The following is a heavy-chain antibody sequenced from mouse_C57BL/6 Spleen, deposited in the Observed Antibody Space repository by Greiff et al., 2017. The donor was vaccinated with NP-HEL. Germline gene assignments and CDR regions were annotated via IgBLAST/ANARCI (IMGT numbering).Heavy chain of an antibody. Sequence: EVQLQQSGPELVKPGASVKIPCKASGYTFTDYNMDWVKQSHGKSLEWIGDINPNNGGTIYNQKFKGKATLTVDKSSSTAYMELRSLTSEDTAVYYCARSGPIYYYGSSYYFDYWGQGTTLTVSS. CDR2: INPNNGGT. V-gene: IGHV1-18*01. J-gene: IGHJ2*01. CDR1: GYTFTDYN. D-gene: IGHD1-1*01. CDR3: ARSGPIYYYGSSYYFDY.